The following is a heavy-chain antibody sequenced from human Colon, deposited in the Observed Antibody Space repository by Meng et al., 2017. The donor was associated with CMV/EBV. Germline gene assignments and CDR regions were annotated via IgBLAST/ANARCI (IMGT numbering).Heavy chain of an antibody. J-gene: IGHJ4*02. CDR3: ARGRYLAWNHSFDF. D-gene: IGHD1-1*01. CDR2: INHSGSA. Sequence: SETLSLTCAVLEGSFSDYFWTWIRQSPGKGLEWIGEINHSGSANYNPSLKSRLTLSVDVSQKQFSLRLNSVLAADTAVYFCARGRYLAWNHSFDFWSQGSLVTVSS. CDR1: EGSFSDYF. V-gene: IGHV4-34*01.